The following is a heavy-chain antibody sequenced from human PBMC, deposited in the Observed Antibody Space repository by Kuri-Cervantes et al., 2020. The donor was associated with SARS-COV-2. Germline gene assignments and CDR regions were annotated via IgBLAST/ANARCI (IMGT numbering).Heavy chain of an antibody. CDR3: ARLGIAAAGTGDY. Sequence: ASVKVSCKASGYTFTSYDINWVRQATGQGLEWMGWMNPNSGNTGYAQKFQGRVTMTRNTSISTAYMELSSVTAADTAVYYCARLGIAAAGTGDYWGQGTLVTVSS. V-gene: IGHV1-8*02. J-gene: IGHJ4*02. CDR2: MNPNSGNT. D-gene: IGHD6-13*01. CDR1: GYTFTSYD.